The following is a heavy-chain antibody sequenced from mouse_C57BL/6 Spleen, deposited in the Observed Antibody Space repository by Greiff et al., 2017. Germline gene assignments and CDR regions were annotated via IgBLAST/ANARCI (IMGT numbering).Heavy chain of an antibody. CDR1: GYSITSGYY. CDR2: ISYDGSN. J-gene: IGHJ4*01. D-gene: IGHD2-4*01. Sequence: EVKLLESGPGLVKPSQSLSLTCSVTGYSITSGYYWNWIRQFPGNKLEWMGYISYDGSNNYNPSLKNRISITRDTSKNQFFLKLNSVTTEDTATYYCARVAMITPMDYWGQGTSVTVSS. CDR3: ARVAMITPMDY. V-gene: IGHV3-6*01.